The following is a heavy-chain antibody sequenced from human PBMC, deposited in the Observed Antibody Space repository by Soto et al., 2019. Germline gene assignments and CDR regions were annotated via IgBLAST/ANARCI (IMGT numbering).Heavy chain of an antibody. Sequence: SWTLSLTCTVSGCSISVSSWVWIRQPAGKGLEWIGHIYPSGSTSYNPSLRSRATMSLDASSNQIFLNLTSVTAADTAVFYCVRGRSYSVYDFWGPGTLVTAPQ. CDR3: VRGRSYSVYDF. V-gene: IGHV4-4*07. J-gene: IGHJ4*02. CDR2: IYPSGST. D-gene: IGHD5-12*01. CDR1: GCSISVSS.